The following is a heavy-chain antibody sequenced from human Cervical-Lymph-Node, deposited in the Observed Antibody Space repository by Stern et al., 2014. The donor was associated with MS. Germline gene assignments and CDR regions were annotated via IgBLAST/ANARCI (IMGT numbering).Heavy chain of an antibody. CDR2: INSDGSDT. CDR1: GFIFSNFW. CDR3: ARDFNRGLDV. D-gene: IGHD1-14*01. J-gene: IGHJ6*02. Sequence: VQLVESGGGLFQPGGPLTLSCAASGFIFSNFWMHWVRQAPGKGLARVSRINSDGSDTVYADSVKGRFTISRDDAENTLYLQMNSLGVEDTGVYYCARDFNRGLDVWGQGTTVTVSS. V-gene: IGHV3-74*01.